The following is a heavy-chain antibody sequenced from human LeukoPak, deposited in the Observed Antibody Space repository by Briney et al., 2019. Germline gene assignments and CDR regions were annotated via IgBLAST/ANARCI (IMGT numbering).Heavy chain of an antibody. CDR1: GFTFSSYS. Sequence: GGSLRLSCAASGFTFSSYSMNWVRQAPGKGLEWVSSISSSSSYIYYADSVKGRFTISRDNAKNSLYLQMNSLRAGDTAVYYCARDLNTGYSSGWYIDYWGQGTLVTVSS. CDR3: ARDLNTGYSSGWYIDY. CDR2: ISSSSSYI. D-gene: IGHD6-19*01. V-gene: IGHV3-21*01. J-gene: IGHJ4*02.